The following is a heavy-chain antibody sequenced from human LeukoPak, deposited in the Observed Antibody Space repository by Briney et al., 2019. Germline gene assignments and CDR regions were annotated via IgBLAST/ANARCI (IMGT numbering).Heavy chain of an antibody. CDR1: GFTFNSYG. V-gene: IGHV3-30*02. J-gene: IGHJ3*02. Sequence: PGGSLTLSCAAPGFTFNSYGMHWVRPAPGKGLAWVAFLRYDGSKSCFADSVKGRFALSRDNSKNTLYLQMSSLGPEDTAVYFCAKDGGSGSYFAFDIWGQGTMVTVSS. CDR2: LRYDGSKS. CDR3: AKDGGSGSYFAFDI. D-gene: IGHD1-26*01.